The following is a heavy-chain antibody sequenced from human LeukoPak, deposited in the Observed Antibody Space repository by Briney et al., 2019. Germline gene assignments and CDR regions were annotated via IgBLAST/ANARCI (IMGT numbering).Heavy chain of an antibody. CDR2: INTDGART. V-gene: IGHV3-74*01. J-gene: IGHJ4*02. Sequence: GGSLRLSCAASGFSFISYEMQWVRQAPGKGLVWVSRINTDGARTSYAGSVKGRFTISRDNAKNTLYLQMNSQRAEDTAKYYCARELPREVTLDYWGQGTLVTVSS. CDR3: ARELPREVTLDY. CDR1: GFSFISYE. D-gene: IGHD2-21*02.